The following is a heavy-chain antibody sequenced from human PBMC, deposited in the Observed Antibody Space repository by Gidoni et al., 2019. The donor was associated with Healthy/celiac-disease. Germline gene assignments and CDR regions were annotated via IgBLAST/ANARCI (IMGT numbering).Heavy chain of an antibody. V-gene: IGHV4-34*01. CDR3: ARFVRLGELSFFPPHDAFDI. D-gene: IGHD3-16*02. CDR2: INHSGST. Sequence: QVQLQQWGAGLLKPSETLSLTCAVYGGSFSGYYWSWIRQPPGKGLEWIGEINHSGSTNYNPSLKSRVTISVDTSKNQFSLKLSSVTAADTAVYYCARFVRLGELSFFPPHDAFDIWGQGTMVTVSS. CDR1: GGSFSGYY. J-gene: IGHJ3*02.